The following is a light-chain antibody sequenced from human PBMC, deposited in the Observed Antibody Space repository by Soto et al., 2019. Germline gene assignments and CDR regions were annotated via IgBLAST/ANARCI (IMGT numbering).Light chain of an antibody. CDR3: HHYSIWPPYT. CDR1: QSVGSD. J-gene: IGKJ2*01. V-gene: IGKV3D-15*01. CDR2: EAS. Sequence: EIVMTQSPATLSVSPGERATLSCRASQSVGSDLAWYQQKPGQAPRLVISEASNRATGIPGRFSGTGSGTEFTLTIHSLQSEDFAVYYCHHYSIWPPYTFGQGTKLEIK.